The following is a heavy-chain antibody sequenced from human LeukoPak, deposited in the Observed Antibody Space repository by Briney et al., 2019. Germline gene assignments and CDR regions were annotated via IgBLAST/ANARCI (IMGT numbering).Heavy chain of an antibody. CDR1: GFTFSSYG. Sequence: GGSLRLSCAASGFTFSSYGMHWVRQAPGKGLEWVAVISYDGSSKYYADSVKGRFTISRDNSKNTLYLQMNSLRAEDTAVYYCAKDGGLRWLVTAPRDYYFDYWGQGTLVTVSS. CDR3: AKDGGLRWLVTAPRDYYFDY. D-gene: IGHD6-19*01. CDR2: ISYDGSSK. J-gene: IGHJ4*02. V-gene: IGHV3-30*18.